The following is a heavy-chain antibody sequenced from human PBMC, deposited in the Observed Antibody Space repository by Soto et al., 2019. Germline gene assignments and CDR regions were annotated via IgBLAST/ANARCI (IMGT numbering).Heavy chain of an antibody. V-gene: IGHV4-34*01. J-gene: IGHJ4*02. D-gene: IGHD3-10*01. CDR3: ARGTTMVRGVFIFDY. CDR2: INHSGST. CDR1: GGPFSGYY. Sequence: PSETLSLTCAVYGGPFSGYYWSWIRQPPGKGLEWIGEINHSGSTNYNPSLKSRVTISVDTSKNQFSLKLSSVTAADTAVYYCARGTTMVRGVFIFDYWGQGTLVTVSS.